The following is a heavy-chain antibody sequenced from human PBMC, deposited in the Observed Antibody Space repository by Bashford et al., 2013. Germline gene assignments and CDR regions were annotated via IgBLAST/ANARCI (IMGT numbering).Heavy chain of an antibody. J-gene: IGHJ3*02. CDR3: ARGIYVWGSSWDAFDI. V-gene: IGHV3-66*01. Sequence: VRQAPGKGLEWVSVIYSGGTTYYADSVKGRFTISRDNSKNTLYLQMNSLRAEDTAVYYCARGIYVWGSSWDAFDIWGQGTMVTVSS. CDR2: IYSGGTT. D-gene: IGHD3-16*01.